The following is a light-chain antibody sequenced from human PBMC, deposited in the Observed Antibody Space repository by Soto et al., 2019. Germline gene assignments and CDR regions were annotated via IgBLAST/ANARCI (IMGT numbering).Light chain of an antibody. CDR3: SSYTVSSTWV. CDR1: SSDVGGYNY. J-gene: IGLJ3*02. Sequence: QSVLTQPASVSGSPGQSITISCTGTSSDVGGYNYVSWYQQHPGNAPELMIYEVSNRPSGVSDRFSGSKSGNTASLTISGLQAEDEADYYCSSYTVSSTWVFGGGTKLTVL. CDR2: EVS. V-gene: IGLV2-14*01.